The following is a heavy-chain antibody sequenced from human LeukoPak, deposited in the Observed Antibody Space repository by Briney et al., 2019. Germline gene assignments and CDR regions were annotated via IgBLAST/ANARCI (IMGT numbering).Heavy chain of an antibody. Sequence: GRSLRLCCAASGFTFSSYASHWVRQAPGKGLGWVVVISYDGSNKYYADSVKGRFTISRDNSKNTLYPQMNSLRAEDTAVYYCASLTITPDGMDVWGQGTTVTVSS. CDR1: GFTFSSYA. J-gene: IGHJ6*02. CDR3: ASLTITPDGMDV. V-gene: IGHV3-30*04. D-gene: IGHD4-23*01. CDR2: ISYDGSNK.